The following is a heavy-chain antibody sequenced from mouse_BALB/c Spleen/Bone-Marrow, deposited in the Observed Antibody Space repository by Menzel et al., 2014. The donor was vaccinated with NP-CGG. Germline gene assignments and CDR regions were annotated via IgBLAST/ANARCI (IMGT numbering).Heavy chain of an antibody. CDR3: ARVTSSAVGAMDY. J-gene: IGHJ4*01. V-gene: IGHV2-9*02. Sequence: QVQLQQSGPGLVAPSQSLSITCTVSGFSLXNYGVHWVRQPPGKGLEWLGVMWAGGSTNYNSALMSRLSISKDNSKSQVFLKMISLQTDDTAMYYCARVTSSAVGAMDYWGQGTSVTVSS. D-gene: IGHD3-2*02. CDR1: GFSLXNYG. CDR2: MWAGGST.